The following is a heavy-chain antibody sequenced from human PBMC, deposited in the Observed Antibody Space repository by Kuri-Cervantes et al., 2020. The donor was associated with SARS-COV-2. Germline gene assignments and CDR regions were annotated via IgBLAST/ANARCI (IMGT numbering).Heavy chain of an antibody. CDR1: GYTFTGYG. CDR2: IIPIFGTA. Sequence: SVKVSCKASGYTFTGYGISWVRQAPGQGLEWMGGIIPIFGTANYAQKFQGRVTITADKSTSTAYMELSSLRSEDTAVYYCAYYSNYVHPYYYYGMDVWGQGTTVTVSS. CDR3: AYYSNYVHPYYYYGMDV. V-gene: IGHV1-69*06. J-gene: IGHJ6*02. D-gene: IGHD4-11*01.